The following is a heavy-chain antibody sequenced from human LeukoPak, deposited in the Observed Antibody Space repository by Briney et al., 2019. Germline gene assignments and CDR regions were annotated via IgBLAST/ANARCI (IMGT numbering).Heavy chain of an antibody. Sequence: PGGSLRLSCAASGFTFSSYWMSWVRQAPGKGLEWVANIKQDGSEKYYVDSVKGRFTISRDNAKNSLYLQMNSLRAEDTAVYYCARCSLPPWRSWYAETTKPLDYWGQGTLVTVSS. J-gene: IGHJ4*02. CDR1: GFTFSSYW. V-gene: IGHV3-7*01. D-gene: IGHD6-13*01. CDR2: IKQDGSEK. CDR3: ARCSLPPWRSWYAETTKPLDY.